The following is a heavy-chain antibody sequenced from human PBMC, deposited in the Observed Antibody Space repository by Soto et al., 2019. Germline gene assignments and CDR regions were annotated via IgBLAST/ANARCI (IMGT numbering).Heavy chain of an antibody. Sequence: QVQLVESGGGLVKPGGSLRLSCAASGFTFSDYYMSWIRQAPGKGLEWVSYISSSSSYTNYADSVKGRFTISRDNAKNSLYLQMNSLRAEDTAVYYCARPAAPKGGGSYYYYGMDVWGQGTTVTVSS. CDR3: ARPAAPKGGGSYYYYGMDV. V-gene: IGHV3-11*06. D-gene: IGHD2-2*01. CDR1: GFTFSDYY. CDR2: ISSSSSYT. J-gene: IGHJ6*02.